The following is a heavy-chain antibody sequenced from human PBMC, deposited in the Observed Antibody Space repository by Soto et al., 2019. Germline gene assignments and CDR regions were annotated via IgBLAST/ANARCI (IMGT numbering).Heavy chain of an antibody. D-gene: IGHD1-26*01. CDR2: INHSGST. J-gene: IGHJ4*02. CDR1: GGSISSSSYY. CDR3: ARGGGQVGAIGDY. Sequence: SETLSLTCTVSGGSISSSSYYWGWIRQPPGKGLEWIGNINHSGSTNYNPSLKSRVTISVDTSKNQFSLKLSSVTAADTAVYYCARGGGQVGAIGDYWGQGTQVTVSS. V-gene: IGHV4-39*01.